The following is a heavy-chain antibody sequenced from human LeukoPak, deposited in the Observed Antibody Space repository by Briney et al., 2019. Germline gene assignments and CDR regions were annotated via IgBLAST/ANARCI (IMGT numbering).Heavy chain of an antibody. D-gene: IGHD1-26*01. V-gene: IGHV3-53*01. J-gene: IGHJ4*02. CDR1: GFTVSSNY. CDR3: GSGRRNSGSYYVFDY. CDR2: IYSGGTT. Sequence: GGSLRLSCAASGFTVSSNYMSWVRQAPGKGLERVSVIYSGGTTYYADSVKGRFTISRDNSKNTLYLQMNSLRAEDTAVYYCGSGRRNSGSYYVFDYWGQGTLVTVSS.